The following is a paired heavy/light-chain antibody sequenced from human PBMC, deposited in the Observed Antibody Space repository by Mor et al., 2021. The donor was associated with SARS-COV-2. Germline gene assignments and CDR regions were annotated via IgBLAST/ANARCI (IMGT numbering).Light chain of an antibody. Sequence: DIQMTQSPSSLSASVGDRVSITCRASQGISNYLAWYQQKPGKVPKLLIYAASTLQSGVPSRFSGSGSGTDFALTISSLQPEDVATYYCQKYNSAPPGTFGQGTRLEIK. CDR2: AAS. CDR1: QGISNY. V-gene: IGKV1-27*01. J-gene: IGKJ5*01. CDR3: QKYNSAPPGT.
Heavy chain of an antibody. Sequence: QVQLVESGGGVVQPGRSLRLSCAASGFTFSSYGMHWVRQAPGKGLEWVAVMSYDGSNKYYADSVKGRFTISRDNSKNTLYLQMNSLRAEDTAVYYCAKDYDFWNLHYYYYMDVWGKGTTVTVSS. CDR1: GFTFSSYG. CDR3: AKDYDFWNLHYYYYMDV. CDR2: MSYDGSNK. D-gene: IGHD3-3*01. J-gene: IGHJ6*03. V-gene: IGHV3-30*18.